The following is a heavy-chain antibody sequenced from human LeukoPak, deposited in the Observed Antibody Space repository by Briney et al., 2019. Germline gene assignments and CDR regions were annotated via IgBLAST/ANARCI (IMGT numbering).Heavy chain of an antibody. V-gene: IGHV3-48*01. CDR1: GFTFSNYS. J-gene: IGHJ4*02. D-gene: IGHD4-17*01. CDR2: ISSSSSAI. CDR3: ARDNYGDYRKKFDY. Sequence: GGSLRLSCAASGFTFSNYSMNWVRQAPGKGLEWVSYISSSSSAIYYADSVKGRFTISRDNAKNSLYLQMNSLRAEDTAVYYCARDNYGDYRKKFDYWGQGTLVTVSS.